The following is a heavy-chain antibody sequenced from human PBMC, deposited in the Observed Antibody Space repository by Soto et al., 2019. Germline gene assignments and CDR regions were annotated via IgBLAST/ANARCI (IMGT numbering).Heavy chain of an antibody. J-gene: IGHJ4*02. CDR2: VNYSGSA. D-gene: IGHD5-18*01. V-gene: IGHV4-34*01. CDR1: GGSLSGYH. Sequence: PSQTLSLTCGFNGGSLSGYHWSWIRQPPGKGLEWIGEVNYSGSANYNPSLKSRIAISADTSKNQFSLQMRSVTAADTAVYYCARASYNFDDWGQGILVTVS. CDR3: ARASYNFDD.